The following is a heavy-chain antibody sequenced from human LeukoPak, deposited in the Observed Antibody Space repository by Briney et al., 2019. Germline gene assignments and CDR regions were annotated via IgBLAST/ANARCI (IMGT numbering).Heavy chain of an antibody. CDR1: GGSMNNNY. Sequence: SETLSLTCTVSGGSMNNNYWSWIRQPPGKGLEWIGYIYSGNTNYNPSLKSRVTISVDTSKNQFSLKLSSVTATDTAVYYSARKSACCFDYWGQGTLVTVSS. CDR2: IYSGNT. J-gene: IGHJ4*02. V-gene: IGHV4-59*08. CDR3: ARKSACCFDY.